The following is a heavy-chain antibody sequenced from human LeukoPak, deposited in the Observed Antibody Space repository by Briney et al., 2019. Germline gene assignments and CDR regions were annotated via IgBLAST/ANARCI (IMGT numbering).Heavy chain of an antibody. D-gene: IGHD3-22*01. CDR1: GFTFSSYW. CDR3: AKRAYTRYYDSSGYYYFDY. V-gene: IGHV3-74*01. Sequence: GGSLRLSCAASGFTFSSYWMHWVRQAPGKGLVWVSRINSDGRSTSYADSVKGRFTISRDNSKNTLYLQMNSLRAEDTAVYYCAKRAYTRYYDSSGYYYFDYWGQGTLVTVSS. J-gene: IGHJ4*02. CDR2: INSDGRST.